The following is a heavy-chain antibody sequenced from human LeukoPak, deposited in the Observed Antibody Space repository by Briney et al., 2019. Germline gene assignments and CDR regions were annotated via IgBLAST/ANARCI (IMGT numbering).Heavy chain of an antibody. CDR3: ARAGHRKYYYDNAYDY. CDR1: GYTFTSYG. CDR2: ISGYNGHT. Sequence: ASVKVSCKASGYTFTSYGISWVRQAPGQGLEWMGWISGYNGHTSYAQKLQGRVTMTTHTSTSTAYMELRSLRSDDTAVYYCARAGHRKYYYDNAYDYWGQGTLVTVSS. V-gene: IGHV1-18*01. J-gene: IGHJ4*02. D-gene: IGHD3-22*01.